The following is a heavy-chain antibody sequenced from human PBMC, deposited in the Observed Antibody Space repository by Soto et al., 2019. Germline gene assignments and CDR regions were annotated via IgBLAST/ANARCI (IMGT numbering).Heavy chain of an antibody. CDR3: AKDAGPTIFGVVEP. J-gene: IGHJ5*02. CDR1: GFTFSSYA. D-gene: IGHD3-3*01. Sequence: GGSLRLSCAASGFTFSSYAMSWVRQAPGKGLEWVSAISGSGGSTYYADSVKGRFTISRDNSKNSLYLQMNSLRAEDTALYYCAKDAGPTIFGVVEPWGQGTLVTVSS. V-gene: IGHV3-23*01. CDR2: ISGSGGST.